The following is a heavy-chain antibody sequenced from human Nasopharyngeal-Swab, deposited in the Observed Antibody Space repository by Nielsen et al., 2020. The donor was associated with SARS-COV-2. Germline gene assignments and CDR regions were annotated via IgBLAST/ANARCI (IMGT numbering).Heavy chain of an antibody. CDR2: IYYSGRT. CDR3: ARTTTTTPFDS. CDR1: GGAISSYY. J-gene: IGHJ4*02. D-gene: IGHD1-1*01. V-gene: IGHV4-59*01. Sequence: SPLPGGAISSYYWSWVRQPPGEGVGGVGYIYYSGRTNYNPPLKSRVTISVDTSKDQLSLKLNSVTAADTAMYFCARTTTTTPFDSWGQGTLVAVSS.